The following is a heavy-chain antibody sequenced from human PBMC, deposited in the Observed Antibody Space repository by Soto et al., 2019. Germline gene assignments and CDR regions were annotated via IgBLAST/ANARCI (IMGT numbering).Heavy chain of an antibody. D-gene: IGHD1-1*01. V-gene: IGHV1-18*01. CDR1: GYAFTTYG. Sequence: QVHLVQSGAEVKKPGASVKVSCQGSGYAFTTYGITWVRQAPGQGLEWMGWISAHNGNTNYAQKLQGRVTVTRDTSTSTAYMELRSLRYDDTAVYYCARVRYGDYWGQGVLVTVSS. CDR2: ISAHNGNT. J-gene: IGHJ4*02. CDR3: ARVRYGDY.